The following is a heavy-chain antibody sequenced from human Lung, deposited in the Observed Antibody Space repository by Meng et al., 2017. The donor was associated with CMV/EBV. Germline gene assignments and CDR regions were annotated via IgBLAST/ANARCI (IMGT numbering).Heavy chain of an antibody. Sequence: GGSXRLXCVVSRVTFRNYAMHWVRQAPGKGPEWVAVISSDGQNKYYADSVKGRFAISRDNLRSTLYLQLSSLRLEDTAVYYCATYSRAPAALLAYFNYWGLGTLVT. V-gene: IGHV3-30*09. CDR3: ATYSRAPAALLAYFNY. D-gene: IGHD2-2*01. J-gene: IGHJ4*02. CDR1: RVTFRNYA. CDR2: ISSDGQNK.